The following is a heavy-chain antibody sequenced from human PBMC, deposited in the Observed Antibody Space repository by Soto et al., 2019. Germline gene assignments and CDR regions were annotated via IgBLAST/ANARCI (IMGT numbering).Heavy chain of an antibody. CDR1: GGSISSHY. V-gene: IGHV4-59*11. CDR3: ARATGEGSRLDAFDI. CDR2: IYYSGST. J-gene: IGHJ3*02. Sequence: SETLSLTCTVSGGSISSHYWSWIRQPPGKGLEWIGYIYYSGSTNYNPSLKSRVTISVDTSKNQFSLKLSSVTAADTAVYYCARATGEGSRLDAFDIWGQGTMVTVSS. D-gene: IGHD7-27*01.